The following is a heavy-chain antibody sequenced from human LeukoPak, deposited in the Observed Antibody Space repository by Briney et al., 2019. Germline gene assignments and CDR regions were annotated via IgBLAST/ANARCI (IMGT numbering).Heavy chain of an antibody. CDR1: GGSISSYY. CDR2: IYHSGST. V-gene: IGHV4-59*08. CDR3: ARHRYSSSSEVDY. D-gene: IGHD6-6*01. Sequence: PSETLSLTCTVSGGSISSYYWSWIRQPPGKGLEGIGYIYHSGSTNYNPSLKSRVTISVDTSKNQFSLKLSSVTAADTAVYYCARHRYSSSSEVDYWGQGTLVTVSS. J-gene: IGHJ4*02.